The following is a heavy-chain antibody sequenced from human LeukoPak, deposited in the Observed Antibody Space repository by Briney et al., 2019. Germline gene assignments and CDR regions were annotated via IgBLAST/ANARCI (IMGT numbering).Heavy chain of an antibody. CDR1: GGSISSHY. J-gene: IGHJ4*02. Sequence: SETLSLTCIVSGGSISSHYWSWIRQPPGKGLEYIGYIYYSGSTDYNPSLKGRVTISLVTSKNQFSLNLTSVTAADTAVYYCARRSGVLDSRDSRYYFDHWGQGTLVTVSS. CDR3: ARRSGVLDSRDSRYYFDH. V-gene: IGHV4-59*11. D-gene: IGHD3-22*01. CDR2: IYYSGST.